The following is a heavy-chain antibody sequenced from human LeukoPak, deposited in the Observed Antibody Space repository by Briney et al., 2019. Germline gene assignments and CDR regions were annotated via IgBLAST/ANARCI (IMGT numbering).Heavy chain of an antibody. CDR2: IIPIFGTA. CDR3: ARAPRGDGYNFDY. J-gene: IGHJ4*02. D-gene: IGHD5-24*01. CDR1: GGTFSSYA. V-gene: IGHV1-69*13. Sequence: ASVKVSCKASGGTFSSYAISWVRQAPGQGLEWMGGIIPIFGTANYAQKFQGRVTITADESTSTVYMELSSLRSEDTAVYYCARAPRGDGYNFDYWGQGTLVTVSS.